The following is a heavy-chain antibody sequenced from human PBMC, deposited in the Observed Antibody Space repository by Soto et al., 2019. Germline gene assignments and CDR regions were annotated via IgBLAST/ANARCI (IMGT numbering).Heavy chain of an antibody. D-gene: IGHD1-1*01. CDR3: VRGRGYPVAFDV. CDR2: INRDGTTT. CDR1: GFTFSPYG. V-gene: IGHV3-74*01. Sequence: EVQLVESGGGLVEPGGSLRLSCVASGFTFSPYGMSWVRQAPGKGLVWVSRINRDGTTTPYADPVEGRFTTSRDNAKNTLDLPMLSLRADDTALYFSVRGRGYPVAFDVWGRGTMVTVS. J-gene: IGHJ3*01.